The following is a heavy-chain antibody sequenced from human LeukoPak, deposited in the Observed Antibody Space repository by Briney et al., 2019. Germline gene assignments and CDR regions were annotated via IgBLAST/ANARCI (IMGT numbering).Heavy chain of an antibody. CDR3: ATAPRYSSSRPPFDY. D-gene: IGHD6-13*01. CDR2: VNPNNGGT. CDR1: GGTFSSYG. J-gene: IGHJ4*02. Sequence: ASVKVSCKTSGGTFSSYGISWVRQAPGQGLEWMGWVNPNNGGTNYAQKFQGRVTMTRDTSINTGYMELSRLRSDDTAVYYCATAPRYSSSRPPFDYWGQGTLVTVSS. V-gene: IGHV1-2*02.